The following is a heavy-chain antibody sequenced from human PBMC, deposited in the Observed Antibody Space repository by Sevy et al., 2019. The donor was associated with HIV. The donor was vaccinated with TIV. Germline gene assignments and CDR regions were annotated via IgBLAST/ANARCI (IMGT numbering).Heavy chain of an antibody. CDR1: GNTFTVYY. J-gene: IGHJ4*02. CDR3: ARVGTIFSLLGYFDY. Sequence: ASVKVSCKASGNTFTVYYMYWVRQAPGQGLEWMAWINPNSGGTNYAQKFQGRVTMTSDTSINTAYMELSRLRSDDTAVYYCARVGTIFSLLGYFDYWGQGTLVTVSS. CDR2: INPNSGGT. D-gene: IGHD3-3*01. V-gene: IGHV1-2*02.